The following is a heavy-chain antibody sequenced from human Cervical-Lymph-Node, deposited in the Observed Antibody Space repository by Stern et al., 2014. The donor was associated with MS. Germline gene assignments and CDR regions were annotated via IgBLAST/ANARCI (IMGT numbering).Heavy chain of an antibody. V-gene: IGHV1-18*01. CDR3: ARVALNYYAMDV. J-gene: IGHJ6*02. CDR1: GYTFTNYA. CDR2: ISTYHGTT. Sequence: VQLVQSGAEVKKPGASVKVSCKASGYTFTNYAINWVRQAPGQGLEWMGLISTYHGTTNYAQKLQGRVTMTTDTSTSTAYMELRSLRSDDTAVYYCARVALNYYAMDVWGQGTTVTVSS.